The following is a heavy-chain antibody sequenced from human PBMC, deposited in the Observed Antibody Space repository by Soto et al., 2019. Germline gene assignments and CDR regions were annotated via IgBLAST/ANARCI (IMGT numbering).Heavy chain of an antibody. CDR1: GGSISSSSYY. D-gene: IGHD5-12*01. J-gene: IGHJ4*02. V-gene: IGHV4-39*01. CDR3: ARHGVWEYSGYDSGPIDY. CDR2: IYYSGST. Sequence: SETLSLTCTVSGGSISSSSYYWGWIRQPPGKGLEWIGSIYYSGSTYYNPSLKSRVTISVDTSKNQFSLKLSSVTAADTAVYYCARHGVWEYSGYDSGPIDYWGQGTLVTVSS.